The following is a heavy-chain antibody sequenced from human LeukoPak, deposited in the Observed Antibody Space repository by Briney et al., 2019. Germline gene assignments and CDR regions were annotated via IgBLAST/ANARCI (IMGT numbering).Heavy chain of an antibody. CDR1: GFTFSSYA. Sequence: GGSLRPSCAASGFTFSSYAMTWVREAPGKGLECVSAISGGGSTYYADSVKGRFTISKDNSKNTLYLQMNSLRAEDTAVYYCAKSDYRDYEEYFHHWGQGTLVPVSS. V-gene: IGHV3-23*01. CDR2: ISGGGST. CDR3: AKSDYRDYEEYFHH. J-gene: IGHJ1*01. D-gene: IGHD4-17*01.